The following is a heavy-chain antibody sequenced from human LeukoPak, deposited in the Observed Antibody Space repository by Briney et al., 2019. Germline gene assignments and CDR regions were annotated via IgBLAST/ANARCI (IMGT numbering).Heavy chain of an antibody. V-gene: IGHV4-34*01. D-gene: IGHD2-15*01. CDR2: INHSGST. J-gene: IGHJ6*03. CDR3: ARGPATYYYFMDV. CDR1: GGSFNGYY. Sequence: PSETLSLTCAVYGGSFNGYYWSWIRQPPGKGQEWIGEINHSGSTNYNPSLKSRVTISVDTSKNQFSLKLSSVTAADTAVYYCARGPATYYYFMDVWGKGTTDTVSS.